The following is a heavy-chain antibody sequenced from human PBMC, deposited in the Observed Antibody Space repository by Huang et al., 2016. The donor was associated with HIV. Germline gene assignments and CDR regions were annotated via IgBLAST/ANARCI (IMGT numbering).Heavy chain of an antibody. CDR2: IRSKTNNYAT. CDR1: GFTFSASA. V-gene: IGHV3-73*02. D-gene: IGHD1-26*01. CDR3: SRPVGAANWLDF. Sequence: EVQLVESGGGLVQPGGSLKLSCAASGFTFSASAVHWVRQTSGKGLEWVGRIRSKTNNYATAVAESVKGRFTISRDDSRNMAYLHMTSLKTEDTAVYFCSRPVGAANWLDFGGQGTLVTVSS. J-gene: IGHJ5*01.